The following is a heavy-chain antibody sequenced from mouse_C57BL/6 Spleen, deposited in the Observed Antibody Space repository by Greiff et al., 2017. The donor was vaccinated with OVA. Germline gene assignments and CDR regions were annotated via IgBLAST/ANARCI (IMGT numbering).Heavy chain of an antibody. J-gene: IGHJ2*01. CDR2: ISDGGSYT. CDR1: GFTFSSYA. Sequence: EVMLVESGGGLVKPGGSLKLSCAASGFTFSSYAMSWVRQTPEKRLEWVATISDGGSYTYYPDNVKGRFTISRDNAKNNLYLQMSHLKSEDTAMYYCARDRDYGSSRVYFDYWGQGTTLTVSS. CDR3: ARDRDYGSSRVYFDY. V-gene: IGHV5-4*01. D-gene: IGHD1-1*01.